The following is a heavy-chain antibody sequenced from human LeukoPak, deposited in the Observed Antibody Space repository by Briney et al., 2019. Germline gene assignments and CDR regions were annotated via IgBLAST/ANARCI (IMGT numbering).Heavy chain of an antibody. V-gene: IGHV3-30*18. CDR1: GFTFSSYG. D-gene: IGHD6-13*01. CDR3: AKDRGSWYYFDY. J-gene: IGHJ4*02. Sequence: GGSLRLSCVASGFTFSSYGMHWVRQAPGKGLEWVAMISYDGSDKYYAESVKGRFTISRDNSKNTLYLQMNSLRAEDTAVYYCAKDRGSWYYFDYWGQGTLVTVSS. CDR2: ISYDGSDK.